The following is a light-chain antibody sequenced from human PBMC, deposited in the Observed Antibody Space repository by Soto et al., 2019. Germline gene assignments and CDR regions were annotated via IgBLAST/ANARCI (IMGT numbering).Light chain of an antibody. J-gene: IGKJ1*01. V-gene: IGKV3-15*01. Sequence: IVMTQSPATLSVSPGERATLSCRASQSVSSNLAWYQRRPGQAPRLLIYGASTRATGIPARFSGSGSGTEFTLTISSLRSEDFAVYYCQQYTNWPPWTFGQGTKVEIK. CDR2: GAS. CDR3: QQYTNWPPWT. CDR1: QSVSSN.